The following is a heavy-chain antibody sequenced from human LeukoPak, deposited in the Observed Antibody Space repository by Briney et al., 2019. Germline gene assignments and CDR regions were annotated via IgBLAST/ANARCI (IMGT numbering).Heavy chain of an antibody. CDR1: ALRFSSFA. J-gene: IGHJ3*02. CDR3: AKDPNGDYVGAFDS. D-gene: IGHD4-17*01. Sequence: GSLRLSCAASALRFSSFAMTWVRQVPGKGLEWVSGIHGSGETTYYADSVKGRFTISRDNSREMLYLQMNSLRVEDTAVYYCAKDPNGDYVGAFDSWGQGTMVTVSS. CDR2: IHGSGETT. V-gene: IGHV3-23*01.